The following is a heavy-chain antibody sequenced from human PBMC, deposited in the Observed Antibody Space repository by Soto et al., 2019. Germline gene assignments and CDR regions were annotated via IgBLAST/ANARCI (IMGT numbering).Heavy chain of an antibody. J-gene: IGHJ6*02. V-gene: IGHV5-10-1*01. CDR3: ARLGLSATYSYAMDV. D-gene: IGHD2-15*01. CDR2: ISPSDSNI. Sequence: GESLKISCKGSVYSFMSYWISWVRQMPGKGLEWMGRISPSDSNINYSPSFQGHVTISADMSISTAYLQWSSLKASDTAMYYCARLGLSATYSYAMDVWGQGTTVTVSS. CDR1: VYSFMSYW.